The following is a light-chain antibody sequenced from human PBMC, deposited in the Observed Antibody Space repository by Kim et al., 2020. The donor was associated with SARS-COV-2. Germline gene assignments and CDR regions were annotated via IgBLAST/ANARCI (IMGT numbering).Light chain of an antibody. Sequence: PGETATVACRASESVDSSKLAWYQQKPGQAPRLLIFGAASRATGIPDRFSGSGSGTDFTLTISRLEPEEFAVYYCQQFGGSPPITFGQGTRLEIK. V-gene: IGKV3-20*01. CDR3: QQFGGSPPIT. CDR2: GAA. J-gene: IGKJ5*01. CDR1: ESVDSSK.